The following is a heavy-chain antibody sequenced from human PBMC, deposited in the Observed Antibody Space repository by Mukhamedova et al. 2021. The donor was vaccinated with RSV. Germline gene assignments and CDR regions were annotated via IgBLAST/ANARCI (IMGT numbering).Heavy chain of an antibody. V-gene: IGHV4-30-4*01. D-gene: IGHD2-15*01. Sequence: SSGDYYWSWIRQPPGKGLEWIGYIYYSGSTYYNPSLKSRVTISVDTSKNQFSLKLSSVTAADTAVYYCARGISGAMVVAATVLDWFDPWGQGTLV. CDR3: ARGISGAMVVAATVLDWFDP. CDR1: SSGDYY. CDR2: IYYSGST. J-gene: IGHJ5*02.